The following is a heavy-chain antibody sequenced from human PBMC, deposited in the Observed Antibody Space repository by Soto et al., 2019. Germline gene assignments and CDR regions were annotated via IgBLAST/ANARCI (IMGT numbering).Heavy chain of an antibody. CDR3: ARDRRDGYKRYFAF. CDR1: GVSITSYF. J-gene: IGHJ4*02. V-gene: IGHV4-59*01. CDR2: ISFSGAT. Sequence: QVRLQESGPGLVKPSETLSLTCTVSGVSITSYFWSWIRQTPGKGLDWIGSISFSGATYSNPSLKGRAALSLDTSENHLSLTLNSVTSADTAVYFCARDRRDGYKRYFAFWGQGNQVTVSS. D-gene: IGHD3-9*01.